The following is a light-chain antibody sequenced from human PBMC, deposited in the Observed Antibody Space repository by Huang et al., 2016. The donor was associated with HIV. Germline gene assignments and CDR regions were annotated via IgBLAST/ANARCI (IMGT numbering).Light chain of an antibody. CDR1: QGLRSY. J-gene: IGKJ3*01. CDR2: VAS. Sequence: IQLTQYPSSLSASVGDRVTITCRASQGLRSYLAWYQQKQGKAPTLLIYVASTLYSGVPSSFSGSGSGTDFTLTISSLQPEDFAIYYCQQLNTYPFTFGPGTKVDF. CDR3: QQLNTYPFT. V-gene: IGKV1-9*01.